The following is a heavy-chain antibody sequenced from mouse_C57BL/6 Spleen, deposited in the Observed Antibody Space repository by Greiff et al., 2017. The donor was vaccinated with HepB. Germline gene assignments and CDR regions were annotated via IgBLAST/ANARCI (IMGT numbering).Heavy chain of an antibody. CDR1: GFSLTSYG. J-gene: IGHJ4*01. CDR2: IWSGGST. D-gene: IGHD1-1*01. CDR3: ARPAYYYGSSYGYAMDY. V-gene: IGHV2-2*01. Sequence: VQLKESGPGLVQPSQSLSITCTVSGFSLTSYGVHWVRQSPGKGLEWLGVIWSGGSTDYNAAFISRLSISKDNSKSQVFFKMNSLQADDTAIYYCARPAYYYGSSYGYAMDYWGQGTSVTVSS.